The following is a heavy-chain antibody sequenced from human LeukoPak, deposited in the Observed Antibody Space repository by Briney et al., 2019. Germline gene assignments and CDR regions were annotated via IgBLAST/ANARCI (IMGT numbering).Heavy chain of an antibody. CDR1: GGSFSGYY. CDR3: ARGRDYFGY. V-gene: IGHV4-34*01. CDR2: INHGGST. Sequence: PSETLSLTCAVYGGSFSGYYWSWIRQPPGKGLEWIGEINHGGSTNYNPSLKSRVTISVDTSKNQFSLKLSSVTAADTAVYYCARGRDYFGYWGQGTLVTVSS. J-gene: IGHJ4*02.